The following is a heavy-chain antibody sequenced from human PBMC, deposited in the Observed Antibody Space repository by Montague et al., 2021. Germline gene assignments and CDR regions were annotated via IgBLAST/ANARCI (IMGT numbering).Heavy chain of an antibody. Sequence: LVKVSCKASGGTFSTYAISWVRQAPGQGLEWMGRIIPFLGMSTSAQKFQDRVTITADTSTSTAYLELNSLTSEDTAVYSCARVISGNYRFYGMDIWGPGTTVTVSS. J-gene: IGHJ6*02. CDR3: ARVISGNYRFYGMDI. D-gene: IGHD1-26*01. CDR2: IIPFLGMS. V-gene: IGHV1-69*04. CDR1: GGTFSTYA.